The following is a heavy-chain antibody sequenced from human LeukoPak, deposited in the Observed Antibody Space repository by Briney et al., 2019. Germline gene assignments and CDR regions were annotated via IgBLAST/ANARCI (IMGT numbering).Heavy chain of an antibody. CDR2: IRSKAYGGTT. CDR3: TRDQVGYYDSSGYYDRDYYGMDV. Sequence: GGSLRLSCTASGFTFGDYAMSWFRQAPGKGLEWVGFIRSKAYGGTTEYAASVKGRFTISRDDSKGIAYLQMNSLKTEDTAVYYCTRDQVGYYDSSGYYDRDYYGMDVWGQGTTVTVSS. J-gene: IGHJ6*02. CDR1: GFTFGDYA. V-gene: IGHV3-49*03. D-gene: IGHD3-22*01.